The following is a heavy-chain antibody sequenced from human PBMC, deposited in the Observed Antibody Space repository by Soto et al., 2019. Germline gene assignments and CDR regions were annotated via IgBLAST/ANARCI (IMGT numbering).Heavy chain of an antibody. CDR1: GGTFSSYA. CDR2: IIPIFGTA. D-gene: IGHD2-2*01. V-gene: IGHV1-69*13. CDR3: ARVQKFIVVPAAMYNQNYYYYGMDV. Sequence: SVKVSCKASGGTFSSYAISWVRLAPGQGREWMGGIIPIFGTANYAQKFQGRVTITADESTSTAYMELSSLRSEDTAVYYCARVQKFIVVPAAMYNQNYYYYGMDVWGQGTTVTVSS. J-gene: IGHJ6*02.